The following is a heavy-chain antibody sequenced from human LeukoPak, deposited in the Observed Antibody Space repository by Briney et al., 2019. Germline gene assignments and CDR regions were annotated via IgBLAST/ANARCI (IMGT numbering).Heavy chain of an antibody. CDR1: GYTFTGYY. CDR3: ARAHCSGGSCYSRLQFDP. V-gene: IGHV1-2*06. J-gene: IGHJ5*02. Sequence: ASVKVSCKASGYTFTGYYMHWVRQAPGQGLEWMGRINPNSGGTNYAQKFQGRVTMTRDTSISTAYMELSRLRSDDTAVYYRARAHCSGGSCYSRLQFDPWGQGTLVTVSS. CDR2: INPNSGGT. D-gene: IGHD2-15*01.